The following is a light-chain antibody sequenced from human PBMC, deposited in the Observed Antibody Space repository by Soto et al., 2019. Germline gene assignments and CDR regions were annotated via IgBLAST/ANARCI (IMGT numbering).Light chain of an antibody. J-gene: IGKJ3*01. CDR2: LGS. V-gene: IGKV2-28*01. Sequence: DVVMTQSPLSLPVTPGERASISCRSSQSLLYSNGYNYLDWYVQKPGQSPQLLIYLGSYRASGVPDRLSGSGSGTDFTLKISRVEAEDVGVYYCLQDLQTPFTFGPGTKVDIK. CDR3: LQDLQTPFT. CDR1: QSLLYSNGYNY.